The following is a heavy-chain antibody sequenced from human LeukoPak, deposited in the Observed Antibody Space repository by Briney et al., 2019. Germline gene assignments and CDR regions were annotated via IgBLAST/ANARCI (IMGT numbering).Heavy chain of an antibody. CDR3: ARMRGFLWSTAY. D-gene: IGHD2-21*02. J-gene: IGHJ4*02. CDR1: GYTFNGYY. Sequence: ASVKVSCKASGYTFNGYYMHWVRQAPGQGLEWMGRINPNSGGTNYAQKFQGRVTMTRDTSISTAYVELSRLRSDDTAVYYCARMRGFLWSTAYWGQGTLVTVSS. V-gene: IGHV1-2*06. CDR2: INPNSGGT.